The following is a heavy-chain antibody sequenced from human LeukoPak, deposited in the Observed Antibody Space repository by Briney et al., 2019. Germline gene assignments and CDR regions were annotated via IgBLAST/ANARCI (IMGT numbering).Heavy chain of an antibody. CDR3: ARDRRGTTAASYYYYYGMDV. CDR2: IYSGGST. Sequence: PGGSLRLSCAASGFTVSSNYMSWVRQAPGKGLEWVSVIYSGGSTYYADSVKGRFTISRDNSKNTLYLQMNSLRAEDTAVYYCARDRRGTTAASYYYYYGMDVWGQGTTVTVSS. J-gene: IGHJ6*02. V-gene: IGHV3-66*01. CDR1: GFTVSSNY. D-gene: IGHD2-2*01.